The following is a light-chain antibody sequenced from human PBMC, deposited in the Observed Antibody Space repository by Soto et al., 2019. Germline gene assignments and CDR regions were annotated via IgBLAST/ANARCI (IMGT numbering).Light chain of an antibody. CDR3: QQRSNWYT. CDR1: QSVSSY. Sequence: EIVLTQSPAILSLSPGERATLSCRASQSVSSYLAWYQQKPGQAPRLLIYDASNRATGIPARFSGSGSGTDFTLTISSLEPEDFAVYYCQQRSNWYTFGQGTKLQIK. J-gene: IGKJ2*01. V-gene: IGKV3-11*01. CDR2: DAS.